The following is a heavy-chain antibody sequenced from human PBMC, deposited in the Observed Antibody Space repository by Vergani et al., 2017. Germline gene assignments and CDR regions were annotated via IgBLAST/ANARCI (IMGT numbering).Heavy chain of an antibody. CDR1: GGPINSTNW. D-gene: IGHD1-26*01. Sequence: QVQLQESGPRLVKPSGTLSLTCAVSGGPINSTNWWSWVRQSPGEGLEWIGEIFHSGSTNYNPSLESRVTISVDKSKNQFSLKLTSVTAADTAVYYCAKDPQFSMSWEGWFDPWGQGTLVTVSS. CDR3: AKDPQFSMSWEGWFDP. J-gene: IGHJ5*02. V-gene: IGHV4-4*02. CDR2: IFHSGST.